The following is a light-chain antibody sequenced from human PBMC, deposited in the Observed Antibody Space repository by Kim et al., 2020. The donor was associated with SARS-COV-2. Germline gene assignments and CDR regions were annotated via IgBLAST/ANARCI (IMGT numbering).Light chain of an antibody. CDR1: NFGPKG. CDR2: YSS. J-gene: IGLJ2*01. CDR3: QVWDNSGEHIV. V-gene: IGLV3-21*04. Sequence: PVQTARFPCGGNNFGPKGVNWYQQRPGQAPVLGISYSSDRPSGIPERFAGSNSGNAATLTISRVEAGDEAVYYCQVWDNSGEHIVFGGGPKLTVL.